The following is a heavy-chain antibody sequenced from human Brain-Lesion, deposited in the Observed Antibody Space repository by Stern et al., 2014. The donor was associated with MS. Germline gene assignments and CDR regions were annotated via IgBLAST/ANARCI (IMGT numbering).Heavy chain of an antibody. D-gene: IGHD3-3*01. V-gene: IGHV1-2*02. CDR2: INPNTGGT. CDR3: ARDQRGITIFGVVTDYYYLGMDV. Sequence: QVQLGQSGAEVKKPGASVKVSCKTSGYIFTGYYIHWVRQAPGQGLEWMAWINPNTGGTKYAQKFQGRVPMSRDTSISTAYVELSSLPSDDTAVYYCARDQRGITIFGVVTDYYYLGMDVWGQGTTVTVSS. J-gene: IGHJ6*02. CDR1: GYIFTGYY.